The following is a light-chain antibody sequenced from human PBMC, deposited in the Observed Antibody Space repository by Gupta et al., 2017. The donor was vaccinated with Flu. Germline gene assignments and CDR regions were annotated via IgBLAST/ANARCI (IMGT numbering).Light chain of an antibody. V-gene: IGKV2-30*01. CDR1: QRLVYSDGNTV. J-gene: IGKJ1*01. CDR3: MQGAHWPWA. Sequence: DVVMTQSPLSLPVALGQPATIPCRSSQRLVYSDGNTVLHWFQQRPGQSPRRLIYLVSHRDSGVPDRFSGSGSGTDFTLKISRVEAEDVGVYFCMQGAHWPWAFGQGTKVEIK. CDR2: LVS.